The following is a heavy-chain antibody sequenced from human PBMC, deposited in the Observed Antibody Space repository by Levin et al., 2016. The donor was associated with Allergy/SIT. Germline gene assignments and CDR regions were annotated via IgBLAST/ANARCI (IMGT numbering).Heavy chain of an antibody. D-gene: IGHD5-24*01. CDR3: ARDRWLQLDY. J-gene: IGHJ4*02. CDR2: IYSGGST. CDR1: GFTVSSNY. Sequence: LSLTCAASGFTVSSNYMSWVRQAPGKGLEWVSVIYSGGSTYYADSVKGRFTISRDNSKNTLYLQMNSLRAEDTAVYYCARDRWLQLDYWGQGTLVTVSS. V-gene: IGHV3-66*02.